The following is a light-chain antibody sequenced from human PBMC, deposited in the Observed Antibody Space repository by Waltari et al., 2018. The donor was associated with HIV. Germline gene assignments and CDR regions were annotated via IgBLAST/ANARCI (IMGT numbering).Light chain of an antibody. CDR3: QQAHSTPWT. J-gene: IGKJ1*01. CDR2: AAS. CDR1: QNINNY. Sequence: DIQMTQSPSSLSASVRDRVPITCRASQNINNYLNWYQQKPGKVPKVLIYAASSLESGVPSRFSGSGSGTDFTLTINSLQPEDFATYYCQQAHSTPWTFGQGTKVDI. V-gene: IGKV1-39*01.